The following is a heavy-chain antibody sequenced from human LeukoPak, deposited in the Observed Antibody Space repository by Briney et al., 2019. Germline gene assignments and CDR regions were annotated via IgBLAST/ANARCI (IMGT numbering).Heavy chain of an antibody. V-gene: IGHV3-30-3*01. CDR1: GFTFSSYA. D-gene: IGHD1-26*01. CDR2: ISYDGSNK. CDR3: ARGVGATIGLVHAFDI. Sequence: GGSLRLSCAASGFTFSSYAMHWVRQAPGKGLEWVAVISYDGSNKYYADSVKGRFTISRDNSKNTLYLQMNSLRAEDTAVYYCARGVGATIGLVHAFDIWGQGTMVTVSS. J-gene: IGHJ3*02.